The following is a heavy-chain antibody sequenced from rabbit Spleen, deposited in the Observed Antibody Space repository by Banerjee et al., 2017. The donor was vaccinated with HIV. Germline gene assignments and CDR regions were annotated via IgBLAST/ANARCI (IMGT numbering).Heavy chain of an antibody. CDR3: ARDLVAVIGWNFSL. CDR1: GFSFSNTYY. Sequence: QSLEESGGDLVKPGASLTLTCTASGFSFSNTYYMCWVRQAPEKGLEWIACIYSGSSGSTYYASWAKGRFTISKTSSTTVTLQMTSLTAADTATYFCARDLVAVIGWNFSLWGPGTLVTVS. V-gene: IGHV1S40*01. CDR2: IYSGSSGST. D-gene: IGHD1-1*01. J-gene: IGHJ4*01.